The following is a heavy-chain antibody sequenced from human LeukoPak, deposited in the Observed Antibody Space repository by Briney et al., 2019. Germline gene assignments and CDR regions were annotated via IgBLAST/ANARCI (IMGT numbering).Heavy chain of an antibody. CDR2: ISTDGYTT. CDR3: VVGGSPGY. D-gene: IGHD2-15*01. Sequence: GRSLRLSCVVSGFNSEDHAMHWVRQAPRKGLVWVSRISTDGYTTDYADFVQGRFTASRDNTKNTWSLEMNSLRAEDTAVYYCVVGGSPGYWGQGTLVTVSS. V-gene: IGHV3-74*01. CDR1: GFNSEDHA. J-gene: IGHJ4*02.